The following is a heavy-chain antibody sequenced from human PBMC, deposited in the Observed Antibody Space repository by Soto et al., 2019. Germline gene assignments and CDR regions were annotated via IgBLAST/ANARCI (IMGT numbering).Heavy chain of an antibody. D-gene: IGHD1-26*01. CDR1: GFTFGSDP. Sequence: LSLSCTGSGFTFGSDPMSLLRQAPGKGLEWVGFIRSKTYGGTADYAAPVEGRFTISRDDSKNTLYLKMNSLKTEDTAKYYCTTGGRATITDFWSEGTVVTVSS. CDR3: TTGGRATITDF. J-gene: IGHJ4*02. CDR2: IRSKTYGGTA. V-gene: IGHV3-49*03.